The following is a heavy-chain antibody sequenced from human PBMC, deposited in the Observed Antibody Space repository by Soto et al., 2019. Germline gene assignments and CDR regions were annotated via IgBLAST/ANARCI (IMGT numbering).Heavy chain of an antibody. Sequence: EVQLVQSGAEVKKPGESLKISCKGSGYSFTSYWSGWVRQMPGKGLEWTGIFYPGDSDTRYSPSFQGQVTTPADRSISTAYLQWSSLKASDTAMYYCARSIAAAGTGFFSVDPWGQGTLVTVSS. CDR1: GYSFTSYW. CDR3: ARSIAAAGTGFFSVDP. V-gene: IGHV5-51*03. CDR2: FYPGDSDT. D-gene: IGHD6-13*01. J-gene: IGHJ5*02.